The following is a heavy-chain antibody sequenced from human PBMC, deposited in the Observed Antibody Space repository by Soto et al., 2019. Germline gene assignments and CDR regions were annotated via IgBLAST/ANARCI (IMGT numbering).Heavy chain of an antibody. V-gene: IGHV1-18*01. Sequence: ASVKVSCKASGYTLTSYGISWVRQAPGQGLEWMGWISAYNGNTNYAQKLQGRVTMTTDTSTSTAYMELRSLRSDDTAVYYCARTLYYYDSSGYSFDPWGQGTLVTVSS. D-gene: IGHD3-22*01. CDR2: ISAYNGNT. CDR1: GYTLTSYG. J-gene: IGHJ5*02. CDR3: ARTLYYYDSSGYSFDP.